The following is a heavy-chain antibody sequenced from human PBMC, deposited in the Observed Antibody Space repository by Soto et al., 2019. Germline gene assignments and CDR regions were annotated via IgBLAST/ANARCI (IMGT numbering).Heavy chain of an antibody. J-gene: IGHJ6*02. Sequence: QVQLQESGPGLVRPSQTLSLTCTVSGGSISSGDYYWSWIRQPPGKGLEWIGYISNSGTAYYNPSLKSRVTISVDTSKNQFSLKLSSVTVADTAVYSCARDEWTVVRGVLISGDLDVWGQGTTVTVSS. CDR2: ISNSGTA. CDR1: GGSISSGDYY. D-gene: IGHD3-10*01. CDR3: ARDEWTVVRGVLISGDLDV. V-gene: IGHV4-30-4*01.